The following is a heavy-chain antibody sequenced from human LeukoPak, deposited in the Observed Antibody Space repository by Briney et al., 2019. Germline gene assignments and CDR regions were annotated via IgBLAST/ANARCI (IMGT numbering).Heavy chain of an antibody. V-gene: IGHV4-39*07. J-gene: IGHJ6*03. CDR3: ARVGRHCSSTSCGGYYYYYYMDV. CDR1: GGSISSSSYY. CDR2: IYYSGST. Sequence: SETLSLTCTVSGGSISSSSYYWGWIRQPPGTGLEWIGSIYYSGSTYYNPSLKSRVTISVDTSKNQFSLQLSSVTAADTAVYYCARVGRHCSSTSCGGYYYYYYMDVWGKGTMVTVSS. D-gene: IGHD2-2*01.